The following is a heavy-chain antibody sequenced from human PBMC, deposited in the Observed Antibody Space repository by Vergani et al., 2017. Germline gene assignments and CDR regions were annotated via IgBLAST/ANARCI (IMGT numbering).Heavy chain of an antibody. D-gene: IGHD3-3*01. Sequence: QVQLVQSGAEVKKPGSSVKVSCKASGGTFSSYAISWVRQAPGQGLEWMGGIIPIFGTANYAQKFRGGVTITADESTSTAYMELSSLGSEDTAVYYCARARPSPLMANSMTILGVVPMPVSYYYMDVWGKGTTVTVSS. J-gene: IGHJ6*03. V-gene: IGHV1-69*01. CDR1: GGTFSSYA. CDR3: ARARPSPLMANSMTILGVVPMPVSYYYMDV. CDR2: IIPIFGTA.